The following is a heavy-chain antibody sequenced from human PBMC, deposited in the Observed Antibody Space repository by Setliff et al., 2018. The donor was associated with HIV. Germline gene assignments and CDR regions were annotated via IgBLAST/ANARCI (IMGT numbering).Heavy chain of an antibody. CDR1: NGSFSEYY. Sequence: SETLSLTCAVYNGSFSEYYWTWVRQPPGKELEWIGEISHGGRSTYNPSLKSRVTISVDTSKNQFSLKLSSVTAADTAVYYCARGTGSYGSDYWGQGTLVTVSS. D-gene: IGHD5-18*01. CDR3: ARGTGSYGSDY. J-gene: IGHJ4*02. CDR2: ISHGGRS. V-gene: IGHV4-34*01.